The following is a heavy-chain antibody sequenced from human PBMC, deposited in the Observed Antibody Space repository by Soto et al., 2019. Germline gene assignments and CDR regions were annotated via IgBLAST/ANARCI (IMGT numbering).Heavy chain of an antibody. CDR2: IYYSGST. V-gene: IGHV4-31*03. D-gene: IGHD6-13*01. CDR3: ARDTGILYFDC. Sequence: ASETLSLTCTVSGGSISSGGYYWSWIRQHPGKGLEWIGYIYYSGSTYYNPSLKSRVTISVDTSKNQFSLKLSSVTAADTAVYYCARDTGILYFDCWGQGTLVTVSS. J-gene: IGHJ4*02. CDR1: GGSISSGGYY.